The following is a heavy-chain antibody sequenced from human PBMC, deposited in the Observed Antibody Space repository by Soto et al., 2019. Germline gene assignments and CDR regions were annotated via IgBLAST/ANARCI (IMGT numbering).Heavy chain of an antibody. CDR3: ARGRVDFWSGSSYHYYYYMDV. V-gene: IGHV4-34*01. D-gene: IGHD3-3*01. CDR2: INHSGST. Sequence: SETLSLTCAVYGGSFSGYYWSWIRQPPGKGLEWIGEINHSGSTNYNPSLKSRVTISVDTSKNQFSLKLSSVTAADTAVYYCARGRVDFWSGSSYHYYYYMDVWGKGTKVTVS. J-gene: IGHJ6*03. CDR1: GGSFSGYY.